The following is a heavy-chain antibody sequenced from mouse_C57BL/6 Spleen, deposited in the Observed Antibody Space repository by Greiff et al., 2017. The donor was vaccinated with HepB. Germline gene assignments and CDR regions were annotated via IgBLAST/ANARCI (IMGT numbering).Heavy chain of an antibody. CDR1: GYTFTSYW. D-gene: IGHD3-3*01. CDR2: IDPSDSYT. Sequence: VQLQQSGAELVMPGASVKLSCKASGYTFTSYWMHWVKQRPGQGLEWIGEIDPSDSYTYYNHKFKGKTTLTVDKSSSTAYMQLSSLTSGDAAVSYCAGREFAYWGQGTLVTVSA. J-gene: IGHJ3*01. CDR3: AGREFAY. V-gene: IGHV1-69*01.